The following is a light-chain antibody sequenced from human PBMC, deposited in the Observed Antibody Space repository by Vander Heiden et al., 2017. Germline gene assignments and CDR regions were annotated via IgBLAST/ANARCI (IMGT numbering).Light chain of an antibody. CDR1: QSVSSSY. CDR3: QQYGSSPPYT. Sequence: DTVLTQSPGTLSLSPGERATLSCRASQSVSSSYLAWYQQKPGQAPRLLIYGASSRATGIPDRFSGSGSGTDFTLTISRLEPEDFAVYYCQQYGSSPPYTVGQGTKLEIK. CDR2: GAS. V-gene: IGKV3-20*01. J-gene: IGKJ2*01.